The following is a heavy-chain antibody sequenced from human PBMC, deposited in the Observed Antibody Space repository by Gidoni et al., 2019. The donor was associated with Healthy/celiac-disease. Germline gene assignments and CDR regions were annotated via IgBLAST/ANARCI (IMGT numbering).Heavy chain of an antibody. V-gene: IGHV1-8*01. CDR3: ARVKGYYGSGSYYVGY. Sequence: QVQLVQSGAEVKKPGASVKVSCKDSGYTFTSYDINWVQQATGQGLEWMGWMNPNSGNTGYAQKFQGRVTMTRNTSISTAYMELSSLRAEDTAVYYCARVKGYYGSGSYYVGYWGQGTLVTVSS. D-gene: IGHD3-10*01. CDR2: MNPNSGNT. CDR1: GYTFTSYD. J-gene: IGHJ4*02.